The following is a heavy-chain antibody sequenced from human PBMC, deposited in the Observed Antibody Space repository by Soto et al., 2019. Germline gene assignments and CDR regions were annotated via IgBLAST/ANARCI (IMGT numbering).Heavy chain of an antibody. D-gene: IGHD1-1*01. CDR3: ARVVVTTSAFDI. CDR2: ISSSSSYI. J-gene: IGHJ3*02. CDR1: GFTFSSYS. V-gene: IGHV3-21*01. Sequence: PGGSLRLSCAASGFTFSSYSMNWVRQAPGKGLEWVSSISSSSSYIYYADSVKGRFTISRDNAKNPLYLQMNSLRAKDTAVYYCARVVVTTSAFDIWGQGTMVTVSS.